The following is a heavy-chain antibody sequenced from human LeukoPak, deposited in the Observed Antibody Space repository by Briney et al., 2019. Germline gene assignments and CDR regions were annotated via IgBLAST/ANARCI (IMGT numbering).Heavy chain of an antibody. CDR3: ARGVSGTGPDI. Sequence: GGSLRLSCAASGFPFSSYWMHWVRQAAGKGLVWVSRIKTDGSSTDYADSVKGRFTISRDNAKNTMYLQMNSLRAEDTAVYYCARGVSGTGPDIWGLGTMVTVSS. V-gene: IGHV3-74*01. CDR1: GFPFSSYW. J-gene: IGHJ3*02. CDR2: IKTDGSST. D-gene: IGHD5/OR15-5a*01.